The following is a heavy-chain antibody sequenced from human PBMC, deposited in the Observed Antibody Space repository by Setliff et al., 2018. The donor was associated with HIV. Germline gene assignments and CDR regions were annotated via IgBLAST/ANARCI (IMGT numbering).Heavy chain of an antibody. J-gene: IGHJ3*02. V-gene: IGHV1-18*01. CDR1: GYTFTDYG. D-gene: IGHD1-1*01. CDR2: ISVHNGNT. Sequence: GASVKVSCKASGYTFTDYGLSWVRQAPGQGLEWMGWISVHNGNTKYARKVQGRVTMATDTSTSTVYMELRSLTSNDTAVYYCAGGNCNAAYHIWGQGKMVTVSS. CDR3: AGGNCNAAYHI.